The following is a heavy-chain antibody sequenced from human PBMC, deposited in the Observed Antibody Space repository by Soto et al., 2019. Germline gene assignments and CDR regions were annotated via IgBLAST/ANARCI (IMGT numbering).Heavy chain of an antibody. Sequence: SETLSLTCTVSGGSISSGGYYWSWIRQQPGKGLEWIGYIYYSGSTYYNPSLKSRVTISVDTSKNQFSLKLSSVTAADTAVYYCARERVGYYYGSGSYGYYYYYMDVWGKGTTVTVSS. CDR1: GGSISSGGYY. V-gene: IGHV4-31*03. D-gene: IGHD3-10*01. CDR2: IYYSGST. CDR3: ARERVGYYYGSGSYGYYYYYMDV. J-gene: IGHJ6*03.